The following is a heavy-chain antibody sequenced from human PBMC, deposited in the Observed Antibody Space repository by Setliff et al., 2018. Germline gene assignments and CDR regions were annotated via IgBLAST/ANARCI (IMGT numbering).Heavy chain of an antibody. V-gene: IGHV3-30*04. Sequence: PGGSLRLSCAASGFTFSSYAMHWVRQAPGKGLEWVAVISYDGSNKYYADSVKGRFTISRDNSKNALYLQMNSLRAEDTAVYYCASTPVDPYYYDSSGYFLPSYYFDYWGQGTLVTVSS. CDR3: ASTPVDPYYYDSSGYFLPSYYFDY. CDR1: GFTFSSYA. J-gene: IGHJ4*02. D-gene: IGHD3-22*01. CDR2: ISYDGSNK.